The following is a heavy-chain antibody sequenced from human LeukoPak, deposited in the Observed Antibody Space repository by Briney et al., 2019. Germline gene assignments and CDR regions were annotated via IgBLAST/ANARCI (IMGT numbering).Heavy chain of an antibody. CDR2: IYYSGST. Sequence: SETLSLTCTVPGGSISSYYWSWIRQPPGKGLEWIGYIYYSGSTNYNPSLKSRVTISVDTSKNQFSLKLRSVTAADTAVYYCARDRQWLTAGESYYYGMVVWGQGTTVTVSS. CDR3: ARDRQWLTAGESYYYGMVV. V-gene: IGHV4-59*01. D-gene: IGHD6-19*01. CDR1: GGSISSYY. J-gene: IGHJ6*02.